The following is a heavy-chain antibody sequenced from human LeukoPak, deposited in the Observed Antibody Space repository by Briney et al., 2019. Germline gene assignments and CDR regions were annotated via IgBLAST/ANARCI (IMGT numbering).Heavy chain of an antibody. CDR3: AKGYSSGWYYFDY. Sequence: GGSLRLSCAASGFTFDDYAMHWVRQAPGKGLEWVSGISWNSGSIGYADSVKGRFTISRDNAKSSLYLQMNSLRAEDMALYYCAKGYSSGWYYFDYWGQGTLVTVSS. CDR1: GFTFDDYA. J-gene: IGHJ4*02. V-gene: IGHV3-9*03. CDR2: ISWNSGSI. D-gene: IGHD6-19*01.